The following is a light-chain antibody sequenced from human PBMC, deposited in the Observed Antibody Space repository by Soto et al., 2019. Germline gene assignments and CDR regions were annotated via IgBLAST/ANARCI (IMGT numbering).Light chain of an antibody. CDR2: GIS. CDR1: QSVTSNY. J-gene: IGKJ1*01. CDR3: QQYNSYPWT. Sequence: EVVMTQSPATLSVSPGEGATLSCRASQSVTSNYLAWYQQKPGKAPRLLIHGISNRATGVPDRFSGSGSGTDFTLTISRLEPEDFATYYCQQYNSYPWTFGQGTKVEIK. V-gene: IGKV3-20*01.